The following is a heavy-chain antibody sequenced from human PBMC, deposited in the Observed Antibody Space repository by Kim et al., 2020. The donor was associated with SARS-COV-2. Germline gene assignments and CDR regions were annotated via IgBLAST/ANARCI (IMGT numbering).Heavy chain of an antibody. CDR1: GFSVRSFY. Sequence: GGSLRLSCAASGFSVRSFYMSWVRQAPGKGLEWVSSISSSSSYIYYGDSVKGRFTISRDNAKNSLYLQMNSLRAEDTAVYYCARGLNYYDCSGLFDYWGQGTLVTVSS. V-gene: IGHV3-21*01. CDR3: ARGLNYYDCSGLFDY. J-gene: IGHJ4*02. D-gene: IGHD3-22*01. CDR2: ISSSSSYI.